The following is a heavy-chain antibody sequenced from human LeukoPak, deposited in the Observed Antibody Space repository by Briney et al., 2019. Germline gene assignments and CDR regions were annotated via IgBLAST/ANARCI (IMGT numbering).Heavy chain of an antibody. CDR2: ISSSSSYI. D-gene: IGHD2-21*01. V-gene: IGHV3-21*01. CDR3: ARVVGSNIDY. CDR1: GFTFSSYS. Sequence: GGSLRLSCAASGFTFSSYSMNWVRQAPGKWLEWVSSISSSSSYIYYADSVKGRFTISRDNAKNSLYLQMNSLRAEDTAVYYCARVVGSNIDYWGQGTLVTVSS. J-gene: IGHJ4*02.